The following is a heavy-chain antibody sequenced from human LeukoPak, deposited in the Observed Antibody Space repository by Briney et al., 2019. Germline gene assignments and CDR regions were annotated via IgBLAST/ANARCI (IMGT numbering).Heavy chain of an antibody. CDR1: GGSFSGYY. D-gene: IGHD3-22*01. CDR3: AREVDYYDSSGYIDL. J-gene: IGHJ2*01. Sequence: SETLSLTCAVYGGSFSGYYWSWIRQPPGKGLEWIGEINHSGSTNYNPSLKSRVTISVDTSKNQFSLKLSSVTAADTAVYYCAREVDYYDSSGYIDLWGRGTLVTVSS. CDR2: INHSGST. V-gene: IGHV4-34*01.